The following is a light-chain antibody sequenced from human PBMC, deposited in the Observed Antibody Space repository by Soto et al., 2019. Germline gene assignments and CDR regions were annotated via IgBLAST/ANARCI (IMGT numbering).Light chain of an antibody. V-gene: IGLV2-14*01. CDR3: SSYTSTSPPFYV. CDR1: SSDITTYNF. Sequence: QSVLTQPASVSGSPGQSITISCTGASSDITTYNFVSWYQQHPAKAPKLMIYEVSYRPSGVSNRFSGSKSGNTASLTISGLQAEDEADYYCSSYTSTSPPFYVFGTGTRSPS. J-gene: IGLJ1*01. CDR2: EVS.